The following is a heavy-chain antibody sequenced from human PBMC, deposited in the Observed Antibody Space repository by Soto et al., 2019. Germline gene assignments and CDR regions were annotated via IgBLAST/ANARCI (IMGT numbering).Heavy chain of an antibody. CDR3: ARAAGSSSQPIDY. CDR2: INHSGST. D-gene: IGHD6-6*01. J-gene: IGHJ4*02. Sequence: SETLSLTCAVYGGSFSGYYWSWIRQPPGKGLEWIGEINHSGSTNYNPSLKSRVTISVDTSKNQFSLKLSSVTAADTAVYYCARAAGSSSQPIDYWGQGTLVTVSS. V-gene: IGHV4-34*01. CDR1: GGSFSGYY.